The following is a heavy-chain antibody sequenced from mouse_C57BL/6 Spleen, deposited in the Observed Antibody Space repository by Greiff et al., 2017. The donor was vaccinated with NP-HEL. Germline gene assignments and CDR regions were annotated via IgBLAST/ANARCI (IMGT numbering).Heavy chain of an antibody. CDR1: GYTFTSYW. J-gene: IGHJ3*01. Sequence: QVQLQQPGAELVKPGASVKLSCKASGYTFTSYWMHWVKQRPGRGLEWIGRIDPNSGGTKYNEKFKSKATLTVDKPSSTAYMQLSSLTSEDAAVDYCAREGGYDYDGAWFAYWGQGTLVTVSA. CDR3: AREGGYDYDGAWFAY. V-gene: IGHV1-72*01. CDR2: IDPNSGGT. D-gene: IGHD2-4*01.